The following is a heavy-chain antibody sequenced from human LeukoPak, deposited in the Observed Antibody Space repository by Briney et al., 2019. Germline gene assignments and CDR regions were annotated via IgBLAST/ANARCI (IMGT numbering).Heavy chain of an antibody. D-gene: IGHD2-15*01. J-gene: IGHJ4*02. V-gene: IGHV4-39*01. CDR1: GGSISNSRYY. Sequence: PSETLSLTCTVSGGSISNSRYYWGWIRQPPGKGLEWIGSIYYSGSTYYNPSLKSRITVSVDTSKNQFSLKLSSVTAADTAVYYCAGQYCSGGSCYSSDDYRGQGTLVTVSS. CDR3: AGQYCSGGSCYSSDDY. CDR2: IYYSGST.